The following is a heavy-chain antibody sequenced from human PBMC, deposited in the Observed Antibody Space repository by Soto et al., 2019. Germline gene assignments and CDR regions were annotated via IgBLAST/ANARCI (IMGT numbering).Heavy chain of an antibody. D-gene: IGHD5-12*01. V-gene: IGHV4-39*01. CDR1: GGSISNSSYY. J-gene: IGHJ5*01. CDR2: IYYSGST. Sequence: SETLSLTCTVSGGSISNSSYYWGWIRQPPGKGLEWIGTIYYSGSTYYNPSLKSRVTISVDTSKNQFSLKLTSMTAADTAVYYCARPQYSGYALWFDSWGQGTLVTVSS. CDR3: ARPQYSGYALWFDS.